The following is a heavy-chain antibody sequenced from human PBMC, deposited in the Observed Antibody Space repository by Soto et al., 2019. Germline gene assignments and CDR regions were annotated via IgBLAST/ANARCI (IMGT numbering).Heavy chain of an antibody. D-gene: IGHD2-15*01. CDR3: ARQYCSGGSCYSGTYYYYYGMDV. J-gene: IGHJ6*02. Sequence: RGESLKISCKGSGYSFTSYWISWVRQMPGKGLEWMGRIDPSDSYTNYSPSFQGHVTISADKSISTAYLQWSSLKASDTAMYYCARQYCSGGSCYSGTYYYYYGMDVWGQGTTVTVSS. CDR1: GYSFTSYW. V-gene: IGHV5-10-1*01. CDR2: IDPSDSYT.